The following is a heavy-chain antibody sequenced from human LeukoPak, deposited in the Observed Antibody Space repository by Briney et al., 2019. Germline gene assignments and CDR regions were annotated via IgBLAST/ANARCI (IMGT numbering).Heavy chain of an antibody. CDR3: ARGTYCGGDCSTAEYFQH. V-gene: IGHV5-51*01. D-gene: IGHD2-21*02. Sequence: GESLKISCKGSGYSFTSYWIGWVRQMPGKGLEWMGIIYPGDSDTRYSPSFQGQVTISADKSISTAYLQWSSLKASDTAMYYCARGTYCGGDCSTAEYFQHWGQGTLVTVSS. CDR2: IYPGDSDT. J-gene: IGHJ1*01. CDR1: GYSFTSYW.